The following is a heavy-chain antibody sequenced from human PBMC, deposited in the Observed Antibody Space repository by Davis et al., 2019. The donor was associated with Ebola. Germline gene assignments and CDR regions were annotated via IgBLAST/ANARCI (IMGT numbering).Heavy chain of an antibody. CDR3: ARDRAGGSYYYYYGMDV. V-gene: IGHV1-24*01. D-gene: IGHD3-10*01. Sequence: ASVKVSCKVSEFTLNELAMHWVRQAPGKGLEWMGGFDPEDGETHYAQKFQGRVTMTEDTSTDTAYMELSSLRSEDTAVYYCARDRAGGSYYYYYGMDVWGQGTTVTVSS. CDR2: FDPEDGET. J-gene: IGHJ6*02. CDR1: EFTLNELA.